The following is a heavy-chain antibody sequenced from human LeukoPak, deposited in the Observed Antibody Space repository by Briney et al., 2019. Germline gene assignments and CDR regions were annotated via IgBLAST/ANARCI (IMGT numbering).Heavy chain of an antibody. Sequence: SETLSLTCAVSGYSISSGYYWGWIRQPPGKGLEWIGSIYHSGSTYYNPSLKGRVTISVDTSKNQFSLKLSSVTAADTAVYYCARLGGSYTPTYYYYYYMDVWGKGTTVTVSS. J-gene: IGHJ6*03. D-gene: IGHD4-23*01. CDR2: IYHSGST. CDR1: GYSISSGYY. CDR3: ARLGGSYTPTYYYYYYMDV. V-gene: IGHV4-38-2*01.